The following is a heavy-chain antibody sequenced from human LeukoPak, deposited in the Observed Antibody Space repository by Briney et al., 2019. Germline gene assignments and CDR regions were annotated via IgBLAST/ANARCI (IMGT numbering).Heavy chain of an antibody. CDR3: ARWQRGGLSGSFGGLFASYYTYYYMDV. J-gene: IGHJ6*03. V-gene: IGHV1-46*01. Sequence: ASVKVSCKASGYTFTMYYIHWVRQAPGQGLEWMGMINPSDGATTYAQRFQGRVTMTRDMSTTTVYMDLRSLRSEDTAVYFCARWQRGGLSGSFGGLFASYYTYYYMDVWGRGTTVTVSS. CDR1: GYTFTMYY. D-gene: IGHD1-26*01. CDR2: INPSDGAT.